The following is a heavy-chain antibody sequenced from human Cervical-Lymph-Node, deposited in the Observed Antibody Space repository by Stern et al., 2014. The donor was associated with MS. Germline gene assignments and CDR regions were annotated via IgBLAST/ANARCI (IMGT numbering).Heavy chain of an antibody. V-gene: IGHV3-30*04. Sequence: VQLVESGGGVVKPGRSLRLSCAASGFTFSTYAMHWVRQAPGKGLEWVAVISYDGSNKCYADSVKGRFTISRDNFKNTLYLQMNSLRAEDTAVYYCARDHQPEVMGVACDYWGQGTLVTVSS. CDR1: GFTFSTYA. D-gene: IGHD2-2*01. CDR3: ARDHQPEVMGVACDY. J-gene: IGHJ4*02. CDR2: ISYDGSNK.